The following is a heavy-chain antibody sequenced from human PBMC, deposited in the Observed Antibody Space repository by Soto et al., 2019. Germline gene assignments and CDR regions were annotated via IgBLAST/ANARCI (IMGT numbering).Heavy chain of an antibody. J-gene: IGHJ5*02. Sequence: PSVKVSCKASGYTFTSYGISWVRQAPGQGLEWMGWISAYNGNTNYAQKLQGRVTMTTDTSTSTAYMELRSLRSDDTAVYYCARVPNSSSYNNWFDPWGQGTLVTVS. D-gene: IGHD6-6*01. CDR1: GYTFTSYG. V-gene: IGHV1-18*01. CDR3: ARVPNSSSYNNWFDP. CDR2: ISAYNGNT.